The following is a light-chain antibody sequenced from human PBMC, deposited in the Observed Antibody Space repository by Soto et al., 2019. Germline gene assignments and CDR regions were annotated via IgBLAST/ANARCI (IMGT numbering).Light chain of an antibody. CDR3: QQSSSSPQT. Sequence: EIVLTQSPGTLSLSPGERATLSCRASQSVSSSYLAWYQQKPGQAPRLLIYGASSRATGIPDRFSGSGSGTDFTLTISRLEPEDFAVYYCQQSSSSPQTFGQGNKVELK. V-gene: IGKV3-20*01. J-gene: IGKJ1*01. CDR2: GAS. CDR1: QSVSSSY.